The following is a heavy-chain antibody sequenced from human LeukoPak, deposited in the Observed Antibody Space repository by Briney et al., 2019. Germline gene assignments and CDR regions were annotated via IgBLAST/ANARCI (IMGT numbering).Heavy chain of an antibody. CDR1: GGTVSSFA. D-gene: IGHD3-22*01. Sequence: ASVKVSCKAAGGTVSSFAISWVRQAPGQGREWMGRIIPIFGIANYAQKFHGRVTITADKSTSTAYMELSSLRSEDTAVYYCARSSTYDSSGYYYWFDPWGQGTLVTVSS. J-gene: IGHJ5*02. CDR2: IIPIFGIA. V-gene: IGHV1-69*04. CDR3: ARSSTYDSSGYYYWFDP.